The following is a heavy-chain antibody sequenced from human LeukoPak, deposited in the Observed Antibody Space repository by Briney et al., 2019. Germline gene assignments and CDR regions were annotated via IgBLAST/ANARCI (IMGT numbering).Heavy chain of an antibody. J-gene: IGHJ6*03. Sequence: ASVKVSCKASGYTFTGYYMRWVRQAPGQGLEWMGWINPNSGGTNYAQKFQGRVTMTRDTSISTAYMELSRLRSDDTAVYYCARFFVVPAATPYYYYYYMDVWGKGTTVTVSS. V-gene: IGHV1-2*02. D-gene: IGHD2-2*02. CDR1: GYTFTGYY. CDR2: INPNSGGT. CDR3: ARFFVVPAATPYYYYYYMDV.